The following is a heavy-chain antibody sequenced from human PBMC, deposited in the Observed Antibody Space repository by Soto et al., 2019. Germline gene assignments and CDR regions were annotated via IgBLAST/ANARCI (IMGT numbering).Heavy chain of an antibody. CDR3: ARGNVVAHNNWSTP. Sequence: GGSLRLSCAASGFTFSSYSMNWVRQAPGKGLEWVSYISSSSSTIYYADSVKGRFTISRDNAKNSLYLQMNSLRAEDTAVYYCARGNVVAHNNWSTPGAREPWSPSPQ. CDR2: ISSSSSTI. CDR1: GFTFSSYS. D-gene: IGHD2-2*01. J-gene: IGHJ5*02. V-gene: IGHV3-48*01.